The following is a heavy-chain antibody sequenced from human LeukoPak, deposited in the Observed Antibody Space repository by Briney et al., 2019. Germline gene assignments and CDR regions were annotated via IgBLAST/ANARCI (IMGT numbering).Heavy chain of an antibody. J-gene: IGHJ6*03. V-gene: IGHV4-59*01. CDR2: IYYSGST. CDR3: ASDTGRGYDFWSGYYDSSISYYMDV. Sequence: SETLSLTCTVSGGSISSYYWSWIRQPPGKGLEWIGYIYYSGSTNYNPSLKSRVTISVDTSKNQFSLKLSSVTAADTAVYYCASDTGRGYDFWSGYYDSSISYYMDVWGKGTTVTVSS. CDR1: GGSISSYY. D-gene: IGHD3-3*01.